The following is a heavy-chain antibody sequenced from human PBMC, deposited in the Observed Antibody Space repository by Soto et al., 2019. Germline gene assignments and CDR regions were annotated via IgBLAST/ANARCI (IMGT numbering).Heavy chain of an antibody. D-gene: IGHD6-13*01. CDR1: GGSVSSGSYY. Sequence: SETLSLTCTVSGGSVSSGSYYWSWIRQPPGKGLEWIGYIYYSGSTNYNPSLKSRVTISVDTSKNQFSLKLSSVTAADTAVYYCARLSGAIAAAGGLDPWAQGTLVTVSS. CDR2: IYYSGST. CDR3: ARLSGAIAAAGGLDP. J-gene: IGHJ5*02. V-gene: IGHV4-61*01.